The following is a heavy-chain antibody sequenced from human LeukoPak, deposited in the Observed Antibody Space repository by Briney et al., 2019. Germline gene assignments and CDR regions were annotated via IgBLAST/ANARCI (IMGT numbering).Heavy chain of an antibody. D-gene: IGHD3-22*01. J-gene: IGHJ4*02. CDR2: ISYDGSNK. V-gene: IGHV3-30-3*01. CDR1: GFTFSSYA. Sequence: PGGSLRLSCAAPGFTFSSYAMHWVRQAPGKGLEWVAVISYDGSNKYYADSVKGRFTISRDNSKNTLYLQMNSLRAEDTAVYYRARVRGYYDSSGSLVYWGQGTLVTVSS. CDR3: ARVRGYYDSSGSLVY.